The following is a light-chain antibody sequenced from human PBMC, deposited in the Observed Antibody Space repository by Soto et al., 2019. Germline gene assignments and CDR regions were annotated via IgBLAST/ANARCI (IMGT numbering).Light chain of an antibody. J-gene: IGKJ2*01. V-gene: IGKV3-20*01. CDR1: QRVLSNY. Sequence: EIVLTQSPGTLSLSPGERVTLSCRASQRVLSNYLAWYQQKPGQAPRLLLHGASIRAAGIPDRFSGSGFGTDFTLTISRLETEDFAVYDCHRYGNSPGFTFGQGTNLEIK. CDR2: GAS. CDR3: HRYGNSPGFT.